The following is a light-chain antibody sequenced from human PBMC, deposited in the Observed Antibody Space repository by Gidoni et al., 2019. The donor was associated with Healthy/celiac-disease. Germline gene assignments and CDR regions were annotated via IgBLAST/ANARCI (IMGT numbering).Light chain of an antibody. CDR1: SSNIGSNT. J-gene: IGLJ2*01. CDR3: AAWDDSLNGV. Sequence: QSVLTQPPSASGTPGQRVTISCSGSSSNIGSNTVNWYQQLPGTAPKLLIYSNNQRPPGVPDRFSGSKSGTSASLAISGLQSEDEADYYCAAWDDSLNGVFGGETKLT. CDR2: SNN. V-gene: IGLV1-44*01.